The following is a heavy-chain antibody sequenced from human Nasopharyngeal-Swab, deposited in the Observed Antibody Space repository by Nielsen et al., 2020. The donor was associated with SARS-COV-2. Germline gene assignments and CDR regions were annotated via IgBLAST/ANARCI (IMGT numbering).Heavy chain of an antibody. CDR3: ARVPSRDGYNWADY. D-gene: IGHD5-24*01. Sequence: ASVKVSCKASGYTFTGYYMHWVRQAPGQGLEWMGRINPNSGGTNYAQKLQGRVTMTTDTSTSTAYMELRSLRSDDTAVYYCARVPSRDGYNWADYWGQGTLVTVSS. CDR1: GYTFTGYY. CDR2: INPNSGGT. V-gene: IGHV1-2*06. J-gene: IGHJ4*02.